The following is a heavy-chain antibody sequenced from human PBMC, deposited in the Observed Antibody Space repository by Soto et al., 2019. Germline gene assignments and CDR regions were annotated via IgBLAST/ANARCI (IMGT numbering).Heavy chain of an antibody. CDR2: IRSKAYGGTT. V-gene: IGHV3-49*03. Sequence: GGALRLSCTASGFTFGDYAMSWFRQAPGRGLEWVGFIRSKAYGGTTEYAASVKGRFTISRDDSKSIAYLRMNSLKTEDTAVYYCTRDYYGSGSYYRPNPFDYWGQGTLVTVSS. CDR1: GFTFGDYA. CDR3: TRDYYGSGSYYRPNPFDY. D-gene: IGHD3-10*01. J-gene: IGHJ4*02.